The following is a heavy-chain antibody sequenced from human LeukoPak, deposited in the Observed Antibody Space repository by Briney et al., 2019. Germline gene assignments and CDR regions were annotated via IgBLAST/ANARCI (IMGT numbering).Heavy chain of an antibody. D-gene: IGHD2-2*01. CDR2: IKQDGSEK. CDR1: GFTFSSYW. Sequence: GGSLRLSCAASGFTFSSYWMSWVRQAPGKGLEWVANIKQDGSEKYYVDSVEGRFTISRDNAKNSLYLQMNSLRAEDTAVYYCARERIGYCSRTSCYLERYYYYMDVWGKGTTVTVSS. J-gene: IGHJ6*03. CDR3: ARERIGYCSRTSCYLERYYYYMDV. V-gene: IGHV3-7*01.